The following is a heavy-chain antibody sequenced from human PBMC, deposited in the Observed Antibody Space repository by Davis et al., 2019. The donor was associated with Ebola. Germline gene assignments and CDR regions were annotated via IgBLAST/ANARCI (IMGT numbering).Heavy chain of an antibody. Sequence: PGGSLRLSCAASGFTFSDYYMSWIRQAPGKGLEWVAVISYDGSNKYYADSVKGRFTISRDNSKNTLYLQMNSLKAEDTAVYYCARDHAYCSSTRCHYGMDVWGQGTTVTVSS. CDR2: ISYDGSNK. CDR1: GFTFSDYY. J-gene: IGHJ6*02. CDR3: ARDHAYCSSTRCHYGMDV. V-gene: IGHV3-30*03. D-gene: IGHD2-2*01.